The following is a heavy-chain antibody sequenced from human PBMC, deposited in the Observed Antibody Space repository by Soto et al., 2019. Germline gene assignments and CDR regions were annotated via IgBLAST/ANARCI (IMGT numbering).Heavy chain of an antibody. V-gene: IGHV4-59*01. CDR2: IYYSEST. CDR1: GCSISSYY. Sequence: TETLSLTCTVSGCSISSYYWSWIRQPPGKGLEWIWYIYYSESTNYNPSLKSRVTISVDTSKNQFSLKLSSVTAADTAVYYCARGITIFGVVTTNWFDPWGQGTLVTSPQ. CDR3: ARGITIFGVVTTNWFDP. J-gene: IGHJ5*02. D-gene: IGHD3-3*01.